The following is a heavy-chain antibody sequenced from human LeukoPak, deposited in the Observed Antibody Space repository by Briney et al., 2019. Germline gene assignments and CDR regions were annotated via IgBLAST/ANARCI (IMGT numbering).Heavy chain of an antibody. V-gene: IGHV3-30*18. Sequence: PGGSLRLSCAAFGFAFSNYAMHWVRQAPGKGLEWLAFSSYDGTDKYYADSVKGRFTISRDNSKDTLYLQMNSLRAEDTAVYYCAKDEPGSYSPSDYWGQGTLVTVSS. CDR1: GFAFSNYA. CDR2: SSYDGTDK. J-gene: IGHJ4*02. CDR3: AKDEPGSYSPSDY. D-gene: IGHD3-10*01.